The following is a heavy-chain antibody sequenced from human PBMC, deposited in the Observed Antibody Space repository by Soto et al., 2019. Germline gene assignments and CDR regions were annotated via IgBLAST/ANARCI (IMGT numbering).Heavy chain of an antibody. CDR3: ARDTYSDYVFDY. V-gene: IGHV1-18*04. CDR1: GYTFTNYG. J-gene: IGHJ4*02. D-gene: IGHD4-17*01. Sequence: QAQLVQSGAEEKKPGASVKVSCKASGYTFTNYGISWVRQAPGQGLEWMGWISGFNDDRNYVQKFQGRIIMTTDTSTGTAYMELRSLTSDDTAVYYCARDTYSDYVFDYWGQGTLVTVSS. CDR2: ISGFNDDR.